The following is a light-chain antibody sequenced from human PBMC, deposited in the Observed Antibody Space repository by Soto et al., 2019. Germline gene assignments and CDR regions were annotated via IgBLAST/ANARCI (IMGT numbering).Light chain of an antibody. CDR2: RTS. V-gene: IGKV3-15*01. CDR3: QQYNNWPRAT. CDR1: QSISSN. Sequence: VMKQSPATLAVSRGDRATLSSRGSQSISSNLAWYQQKPGQAPRLLMFRTSSRATGFPARFSGSGSGTEFNLTISSLQSEDFGVYYCQQYNNWPRATFGGGTKVDIK. J-gene: IGKJ4*01.